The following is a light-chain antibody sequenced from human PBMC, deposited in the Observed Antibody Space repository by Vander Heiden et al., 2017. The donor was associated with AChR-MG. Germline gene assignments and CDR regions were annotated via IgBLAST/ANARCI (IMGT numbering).Light chain of an antibody. CDR1: QSVSSN. V-gene: IGKV3-15*01. CDR3: QQDTNWPRT. CDR2: GAS. Sequence: EIVMTQSPATLSVSPGERATLSCRASQSVSSNLAWYQQKPGQAPRLLIYGASTRATGIPARFSGSGSGTEFTLTISSLQSEDFAVYYCQQDTNWPRTFGQGTKLEIK. J-gene: IGKJ2*01.